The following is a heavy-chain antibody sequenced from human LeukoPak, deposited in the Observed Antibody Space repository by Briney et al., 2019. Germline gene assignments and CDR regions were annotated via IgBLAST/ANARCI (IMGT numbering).Heavy chain of an antibody. D-gene: IGHD1-26*01. Sequence: PGGSLRLSCAASGFTFSSYSMNWVRQAPGKGLEWVSSISYTGTYIYYADSVKGRFTISRDNAENSVDLQMNSLRVEDTAVYYCTRDRGSYRPIDYWGQGTLVTVSS. CDR3: TRDRGSYRPIDY. V-gene: IGHV3-21*01. J-gene: IGHJ4*02. CDR2: ISYTGTYI. CDR1: GFTFSSYS.